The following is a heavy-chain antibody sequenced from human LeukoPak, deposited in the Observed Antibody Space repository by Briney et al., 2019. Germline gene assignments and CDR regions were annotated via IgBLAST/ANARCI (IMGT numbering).Heavy chain of an antibody. CDR2: MNPNSGNT. Sequence: GASVKVSCKASGYTFTSYDINWVRQATGQGVEWMGWMNPNSGNTGYAQKFQGRVTITRNTSISTAYMELSSLRSEDTAVYYCARWVFLGYYYYMDVWGKGTTVTVSS. V-gene: IGHV1-8*01. CDR3: ARWVFLGYYYYMDV. J-gene: IGHJ6*03. CDR1: GYTFTSYD.